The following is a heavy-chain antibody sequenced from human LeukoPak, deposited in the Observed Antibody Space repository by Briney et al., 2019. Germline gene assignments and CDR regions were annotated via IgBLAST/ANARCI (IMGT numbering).Heavy chain of an antibody. J-gene: IGHJ4*02. CDR3: ARDGYDLNTPMVSTICDH. CDR1: GFTFKSYG. V-gene: IGHV3-30*03. Sequence: PGRALRLSCAASGFTFKSYGMHWVRQAPGKGLEWVAVISFDGSNKYYADSVKGRFTISRDNSKNTMYLQMNSLGAEDTAVYYCARDGYDLNTPMVSTICDHWGQGSLVTVSS. CDR2: ISFDGSNK. D-gene: IGHD5-18*01.